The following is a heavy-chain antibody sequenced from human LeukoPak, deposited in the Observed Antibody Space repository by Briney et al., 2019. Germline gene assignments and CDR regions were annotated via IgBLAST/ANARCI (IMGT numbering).Heavy chain of an antibody. V-gene: IGHV3-48*03. D-gene: IGHD5-12*01. J-gene: IGHJ4*02. Sequence: GGSLRLSCAASGFTFSSYEMNWVRQAPGKGLEWVSYISSSGSTIYYADSVKGRFTISRDNAKNSLYLQMNSLRAEDTAVYYCARETYGGYHYYFDYWGQGTLVTVSS. CDR1: GFTFSSYE. CDR3: ARETYGGYHYYFDY. CDR2: ISSSGSTI.